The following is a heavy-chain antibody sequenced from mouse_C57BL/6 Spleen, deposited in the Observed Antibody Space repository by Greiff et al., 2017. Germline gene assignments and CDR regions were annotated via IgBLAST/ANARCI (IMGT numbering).Heavy chain of an antibody. D-gene: IGHD1-1*01. CDR1: GFNIKDYY. CDR2: IDPEAGDP. V-gene: IGHV14-1*01. CDR3: TTRTVVATDY. J-gene: IGHJ2*01. Sequence: VQLQQSGAELVRPGASVKLSCTASGFNIKDYYMHWVKQRPEQGLEWIGRIDPEAGDPEYAPKFQGKATMTADTSSNTAYLQLSSLTSEDTAVYYCTTRTVVATDYWGQGTTLTVSS.